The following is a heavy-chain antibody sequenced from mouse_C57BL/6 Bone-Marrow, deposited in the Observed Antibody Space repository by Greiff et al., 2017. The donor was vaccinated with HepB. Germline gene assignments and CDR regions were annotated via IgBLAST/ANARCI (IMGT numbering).Heavy chain of an antibody. V-gene: IGHV1-81*01. D-gene: IGHD1-1*01. Sequence: QVQLKESGAELARPGASVKLSCKASGYTFTSYGISWVKQRTGQGLEWIGEIYPRSGNTYYIEKFKGKATLTADKSSSTAYMELRSLTSEDSAVYFCARPITTVGGNWYFDVWGTGTTVTVSS. CDR1: GYTFTSYG. CDR2: IYPRSGNT. J-gene: IGHJ1*03. CDR3: ARPITTVGGNWYFDV.